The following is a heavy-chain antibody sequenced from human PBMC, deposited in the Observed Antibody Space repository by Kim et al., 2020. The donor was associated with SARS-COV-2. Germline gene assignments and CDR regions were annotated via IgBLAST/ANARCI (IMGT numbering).Heavy chain of an antibody. CDR3: ARLELGGRLVAFDI. Sequence: SETLSLTCTVSGGSISSYYWSWIRQPPGKGLEWIGYIYYSGSTNYNPSLKSRVTISVDTSKNQFSLKLSSVTAADTAVYYCARLELGGRLVAFDIWGQGTMVTVSS. D-gene: IGHD7-27*01. V-gene: IGHV4-59*08. CDR1: GGSISSYY. J-gene: IGHJ3*02. CDR2: IYYSGST.